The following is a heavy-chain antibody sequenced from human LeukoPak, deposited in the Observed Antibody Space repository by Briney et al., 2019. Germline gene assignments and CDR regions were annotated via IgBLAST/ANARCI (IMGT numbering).Heavy chain of an antibody. J-gene: IGHJ4*02. Sequence: PSETLSLTCTVSGGSISSYYWSWIRQPPGEGLEWIGYIYYSGSTNYNPSLKSRVTISVDTSKNQFSLKLSSVTAADTAVYFCARHQGHDFYDSSGYYSFDYWGQGTLVTVSS. CDR2: IYYSGST. V-gene: IGHV4-59*08. CDR1: GGSISSYY. CDR3: ARHQGHDFYDSSGYYSFDY. D-gene: IGHD3-22*01.